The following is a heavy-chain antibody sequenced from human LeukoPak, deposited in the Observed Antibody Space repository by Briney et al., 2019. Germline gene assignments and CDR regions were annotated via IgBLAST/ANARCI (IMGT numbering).Heavy chain of an antibody. D-gene: IGHD3-10*01. CDR1: LLRLTNDS. CDR2: FRGSSSYT. Sequence: GGSLILSCSAPLLRLTNDSMNRVRQATGKGVERVSPFRGSSSYTYYADSVKGRFTISRDNAKKSLYLQMNSLRVDDTALYYCARRKGPYGSGTYYDSWGQGTLVSVSS. CDR3: ARRKGPYGSGTYYDS. V-gene: IGHV3-21*04. J-gene: IGHJ4*02.